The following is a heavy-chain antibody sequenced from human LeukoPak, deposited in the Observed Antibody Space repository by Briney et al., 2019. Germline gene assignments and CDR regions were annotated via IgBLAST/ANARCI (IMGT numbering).Heavy chain of an antibody. Sequence: SETLSLTCTVSGGSISSGSYYWSWIRQPAGKGLEWIGRIYTSGSTNYNPSLKSRVTISVDTSKNQFSLELSSVTAADTSVYYCARDLGLGSLFDYWGQGNLVTVSS. V-gene: IGHV4-61*02. J-gene: IGHJ4*02. CDR3: ARDLGLGSLFDY. CDR2: IYTSGST. CDR1: GGSISSGSYY. D-gene: IGHD7-27*01.